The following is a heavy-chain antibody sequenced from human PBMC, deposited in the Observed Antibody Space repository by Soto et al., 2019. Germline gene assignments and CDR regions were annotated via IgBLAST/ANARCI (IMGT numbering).Heavy chain of an antibody. J-gene: IGHJ4*02. CDR2: ISWNSGSI. V-gene: IGHV3-9*01. Sequence: PGRSLRLSCAASGFTFDDYAMHWVRQAPGKGLEWVSGISWNSGSIGYADSVKGRFTISRDNAKNSLYLQMNSLRAEDTALYYCAKGGHIVVVTATLFDYWGQGTLVTVSS. D-gene: IGHD2-21*02. CDR1: GFTFDDYA. CDR3: AKGGHIVVVTATLFDY.